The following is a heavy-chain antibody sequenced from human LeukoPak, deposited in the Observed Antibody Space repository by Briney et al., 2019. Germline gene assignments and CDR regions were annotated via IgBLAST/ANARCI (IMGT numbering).Heavy chain of an antibody. D-gene: IGHD2-15*01. V-gene: IGHV1-46*01. CDR1: GFTVTGYY. Sequence: ASVKVSCKASGFTVTGYYMHWVRQAPGQGLEWMGIINPSGGSTSYAQKFQGRVTMTRDTSTSTVYMELSSLRSEDTAVYYCAGVGYCSGGSCYRGSDNFDYWGQGTLVTVSS. CDR2: INPSGGST. J-gene: IGHJ4*02. CDR3: AGVGYCSGGSCYRGSDNFDY.